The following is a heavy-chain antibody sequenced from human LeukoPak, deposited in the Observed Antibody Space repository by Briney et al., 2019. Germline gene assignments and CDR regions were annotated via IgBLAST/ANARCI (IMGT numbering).Heavy chain of an antibody. Sequence: GGSLRLSCAASGFTFSSYAMHWVRQAPGKGLEWVAVISYDGSNKYYADSVKGRFTISRDNSKNTLYLQMSSLRAEDTAVYYCARDDGARESPSYSGSYWGGGYFDYWGQGTLVTVSS. V-gene: IGHV3-30-3*01. J-gene: IGHJ4*02. CDR3: ARDDGARESPSYSGSYWGGGYFDY. CDR1: GFTFSSYA. D-gene: IGHD1-26*01. CDR2: ISYDGSNK.